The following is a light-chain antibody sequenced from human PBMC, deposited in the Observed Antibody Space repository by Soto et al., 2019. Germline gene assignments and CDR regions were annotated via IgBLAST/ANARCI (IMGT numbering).Light chain of an antibody. J-gene: IGKJ1*01. V-gene: IGKV1-5*03. Sequence: DIHMTQSPSTLSASVGARVTITCRASQSISIWLAWYQQKPGRAPNLLIYGTSSFESGVPSRFSGSGSGTEFTLTSSSLQPDDCATYDCQHYDCDSLTFGQGTKVEIK. CDR1: QSISIW. CDR2: GTS. CDR3: QHYDCDSLT.